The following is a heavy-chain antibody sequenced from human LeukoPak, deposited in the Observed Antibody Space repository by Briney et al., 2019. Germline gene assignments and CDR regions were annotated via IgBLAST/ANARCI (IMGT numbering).Heavy chain of an antibody. CDR1: GGSFGTYY. Sequence: SETLSLTCTVSGGSFGTYYWSWIRQPPGKGLEWIGWIYYTGSTRYNPSLNSRVTISLDTSKIQFSLTLTSVTAADTALYYCAREKGSGYGYGMDVWGQGTTVTVSS. V-gene: IGHV4-59*01. D-gene: IGHD5-12*01. CDR3: AREKGSGYGYGMDV. CDR2: IYYTGST. J-gene: IGHJ6*02.